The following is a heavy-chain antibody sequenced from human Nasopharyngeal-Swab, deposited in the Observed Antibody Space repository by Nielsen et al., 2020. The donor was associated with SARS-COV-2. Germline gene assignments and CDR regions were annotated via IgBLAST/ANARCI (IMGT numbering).Heavy chain of an antibody. V-gene: IGHV3-49*03. CDR3: TRERGIYGSGAFDY. CDR2: IRGKAYGGTT. D-gene: IGHD3-10*01. CDR1: GFTFGNYA. J-gene: IGHJ4*02. Sequence: GGSLRLSCTASGFTFGNYAMSWFRQAPGKGLEWVGFIRGKAYGGTTEYAASVKGRFTISRDDSKSIAYLQMNSLKTEDTAVYYCTRERGIYGSGAFDYWGQGTLVTVSS.